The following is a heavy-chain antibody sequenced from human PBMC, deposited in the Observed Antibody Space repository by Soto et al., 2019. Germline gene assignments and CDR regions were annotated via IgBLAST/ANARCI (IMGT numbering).Heavy chain of an antibody. J-gene: IGHJ4*02. CDR2: IRSRANSYAT. CDR1: GFTFSGSA. V-gene: IGHV3-73*01. D-gene: IGHD2-21*02. Sequence: EVQLVESGGGLVQPGGSLKLSCAASGFTFSGSAMHWVRQASGKGLEWVGRIRSRANSYATAYAASVKGRFTISRDDSKNTAYLQMNSLKTEDTAVYYCTSPGKDVVVTATPLYWGQGTLVTVSS. CDR3: TSPGKDVVVTATPLY.